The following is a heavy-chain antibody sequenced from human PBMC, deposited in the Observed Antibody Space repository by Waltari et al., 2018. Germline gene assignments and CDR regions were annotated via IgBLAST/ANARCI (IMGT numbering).Heavy chain of an antibody. CDR3: AIVGATFYDY. CDR1: GFTFSDYY. J-gene: IGHJ4*02. CDR2: IYHSGST. Sequence: QVQLVESGGGLVKPGGSLRLSCAASGFTFSDYYMSWIRQAPGKGLEWIGEIYHSGSTNYNPSLKSRVTISVDKSKNQFSLKLSSVTAADTAVYYCAIVGATFYDYWGQGTLVTVSS. V-gene: IGHV4-34*01. D-gene: IGHD1-26*01.